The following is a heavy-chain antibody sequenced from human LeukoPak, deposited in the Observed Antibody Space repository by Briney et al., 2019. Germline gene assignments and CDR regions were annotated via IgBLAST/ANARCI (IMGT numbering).Heavy chain of an antibody. CDR1: GFTLSSYW. CDR3: ARDHLSAYGGLRADY. Sequence: PGGSLRLSCAASGFTLSSYWMSWVRQAPGKGLEWVSSITSSSSYIYYADSVKGRFTISRDNAKNSLFLQMNSLRADDTAVYYCARDHLSAYGGLRADYWGQGSLVTVSS. CDR2: ITSSSSYI. V-gene: IGHV3-21*01. J-gene: IGHJ4*02. D-gene: IGHD4-23*01.